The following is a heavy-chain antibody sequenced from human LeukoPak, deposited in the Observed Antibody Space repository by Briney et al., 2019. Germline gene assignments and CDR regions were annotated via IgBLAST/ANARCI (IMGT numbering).Heavy chain of an antibody. D-gene: IGHD2-2*01. CDR1: GYTFTSYD. CDR3: ARDSTSDNWFDP. Sequence: ASVTVSCKASGYTFTSYDINWVRQGPGQGLEWMGWMNPNSGNTGYAQKFQGRVTMTRNTSISTAYMELSSLRSEDTAVYYCARDSTSDNWFDPWGQGTLVTVSS. J-gene: IGHJ5*02. V-gene: IGHV1-8*01. CDR2: MNPNSGNT.